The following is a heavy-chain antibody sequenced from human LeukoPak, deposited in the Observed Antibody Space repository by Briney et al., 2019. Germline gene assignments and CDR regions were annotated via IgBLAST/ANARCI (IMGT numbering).Heavy chain of an antibody. D-gene: IGHD3-22*01. CDR2: ISAYNGNT. J-gene: IGHJ4*02. CDR3: ARDRRDSSGYSNLDY. CDR1: GYTFTSYG. Sequence: GASVTVSCKASGYTFTSYGISWVQQAPGQGLEWMGWISAYNGNTNYAPEPQGRVTMTTDTSTSTAYMGLRSLRSDDTAVYYCARDRRDSSGYSNLDYWGQGTLVTVSS. V-gene: IGHV1-18*01.